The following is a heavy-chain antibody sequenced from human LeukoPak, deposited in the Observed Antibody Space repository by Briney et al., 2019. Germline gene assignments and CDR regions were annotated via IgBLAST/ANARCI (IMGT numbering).Heavy chain of an antibody. V-gene: IGHV5-51*01. J-gene: IGHJ4*02. CDR3: ARLLNYYGSGSYYIDY. CDR2: VYPGDSGA. D-gene: IGHD3-10*01. CDR1: GYSFTTYW. Sequence: GESLKISCKGSGYSFTTYWIAWVRQMPGKGLEWMGIVYPGDSGARYSPSFQGQVTISADKSIRTAYLQWSSLKASDTAMYYCARLLNYYGSGSYYIDYWGQGTLVTVSS.